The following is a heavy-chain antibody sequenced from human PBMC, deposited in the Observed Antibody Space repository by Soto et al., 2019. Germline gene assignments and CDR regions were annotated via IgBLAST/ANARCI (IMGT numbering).Heavy chain of an antibody. CDR2: IWYDGSNK. D-gene: IGHD6-13*01. J-gene: IGHJ4*02. CDR1: GFTFSTYV. V-gene: IGHV3-33*01. CDR3: ERSSASRWDVYYIDD. Sequence: QVQLVESGGGVVQRGSSLRLSCAASGFTFSTYVMNWVRQAPGKGLEWVAVIWYDGSNKYYADSVKGRFTISRDNSKDTLYLHMTSLRSDDTAGYYCERSSASRWDVYYIDDLGQGTLVTVSS.